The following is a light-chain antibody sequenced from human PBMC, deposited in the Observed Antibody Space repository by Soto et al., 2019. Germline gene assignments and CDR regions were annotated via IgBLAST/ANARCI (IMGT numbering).Light chain of an antibody. V-gene: IGKV3-20*01. Sequence: EIVLTQSPGTLSLSPGERATLSCRASQSVRSRYLAWYQQKPGQAPRLLIYGASSRATGISDRFNGSGSGTDFTLTISRLEPEDFALYYCQQYGSSPDTFGQGTKLEIK. CDR3: QQYGSSPDT. CDR2: GAS. J-gene: IGKJ2*01. CDR1: QSVRSRY.